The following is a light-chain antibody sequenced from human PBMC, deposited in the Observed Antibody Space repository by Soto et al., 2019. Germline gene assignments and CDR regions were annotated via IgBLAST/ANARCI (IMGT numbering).Light chain of an antibody. CDR2: GAS. Sequence: EIVLTQSPGTLSLSPGERATLSCRASQTLSSSYLAWYQQKPGQGPRLLIYGASSRATGIPDRFSGSGSGTDFSLTISRLEPEDFAVYYCQQYGSSPTTFGQGTKVDIK. CDR1: QTLSSSY. V-gene: IGKV3-20*01. J-gene: IGKJ1*01. CDR3: QQYGSSPTT.